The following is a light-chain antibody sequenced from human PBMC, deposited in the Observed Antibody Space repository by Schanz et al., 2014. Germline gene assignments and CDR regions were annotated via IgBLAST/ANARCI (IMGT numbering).Light chain of an antibody. Sequence: SALTQPASVSGSPGQSVTISCAGTTSDVGGYNYVSWYQHHPGKVPKLIIYDVSKRPSGVPDRFSGSKSGNTASLTVSGLQAEDEADYYCCSYAGSSTPFVFGTGTKLTVL. CDR2: DVS. CDR1: TSDVGGYNY. V-gene: IGLV2-11*01. CDR3: CSYAGSSTPFV. J-gene: IGLJ1*01.